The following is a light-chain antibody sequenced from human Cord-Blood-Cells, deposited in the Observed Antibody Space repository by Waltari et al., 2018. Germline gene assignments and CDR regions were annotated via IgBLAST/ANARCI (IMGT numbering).Light chain of an antibody. CDR3: SSYTSSSTLV. CDR2: DVS. Sequence: QSALTQPASVSGSPGQSLTISCTGTSSDVGGYNYVSWYQQHPGNAPKRMIYDVSKRPSGVSNRFSGSKSGNTASLTISGLQAEDEADYYCSSYTSSSTLVFGGGTKLTVL. J-gene: IGLJ3*02. CDR1: SSDVGGYNY. V-gene: IGLV2-14*01.